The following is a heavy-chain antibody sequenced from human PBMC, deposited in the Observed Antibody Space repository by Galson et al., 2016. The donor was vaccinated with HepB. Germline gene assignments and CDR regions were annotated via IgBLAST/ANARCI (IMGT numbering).Heavy chain of an antibody. V-gene: IGHV1-46*01. CDR1: GYSFTAYY. D-gene: IGHD5-18*01. Sequence: CKASGYSFTAYYMNWVRQAPGQGLEWMGLINPNGGATSYAQKYQGRVTMTSDTSTSTVYMELSSLRSEDTAVYYCARDRHTYGRRDGMDVWGQGTTVTVSS. CDR2: INPNGGAT. CDR3: ARDRHTYGRRDGMDV. J-gene: IGHJ6*02.